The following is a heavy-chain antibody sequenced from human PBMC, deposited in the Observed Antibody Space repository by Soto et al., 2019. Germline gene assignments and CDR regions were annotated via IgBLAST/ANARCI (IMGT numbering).Heavy chain of an antibody. V-gene: IGHV1-69*13. Sequence: GSSVKVSCKASGGTFSRSTISWVRQAPAQGLEWMGGILPSFGSANYAQKFQGRVTITADEYTRTVYMELSRLRSEDTAIYYCARQFDSDTSGYYYAYWGQGTLVTVSS. CDR1: GGTFSRST. CDR2: ILPSFGSA. CDR3: ARQFDSDTSGYYYAY. J-gene: IGHJ4*02. D-gene: IGHD3-22*01.